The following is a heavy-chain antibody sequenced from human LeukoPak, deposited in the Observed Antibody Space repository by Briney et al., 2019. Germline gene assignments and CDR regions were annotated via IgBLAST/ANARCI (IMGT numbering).Heavy chain of an antibody. CDR2: ISTNGGST. D-gene: IGHD3-10*01. J-gene: IGHJ4*02. V-gene: IGHV3-64*01. Sequence: GGSLRLSCAASGFTFSEYSMHWVRQAPGKGLEYVSAISTNGGSTYYTNSVKGRFTISRDDPKNTLDLQMGSLRPEDMAVYYCARGFRYYGSGIDYWGQGTLVTVSS. CDR1: GFTFSEYS. CDR3: ARGFRYYGSGIDY.